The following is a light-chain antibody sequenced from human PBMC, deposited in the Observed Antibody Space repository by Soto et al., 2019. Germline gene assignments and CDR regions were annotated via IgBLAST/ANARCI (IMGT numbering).Light chain of an antibody. CDR1: QTVGTN. V-gene: IGKV3-15*01. CDR3: QQYNNWPRGT. Sequence: VVSQSPATLSVPPGERATLSCRASQTVGTNLAWYQQKPGQAPRLLIYGASPRASGIPARFSGSGSGTEFTLTISSLQSEDFAVYYCQQYNNWPRGTFGQGTKVDIK. J-gene: IGKJ1*01. CDR2: GAS.